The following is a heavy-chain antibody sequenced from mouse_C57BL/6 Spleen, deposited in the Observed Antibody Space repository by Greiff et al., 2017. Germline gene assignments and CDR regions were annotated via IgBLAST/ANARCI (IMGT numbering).Heavy chain of an antibody. CDR3: ARYYYGVFDY. D-gene: IGHD1-1*01. Sequence: QVQLQQSGAELVKPGASVKLSCKASGYTFTSYWMHWVKQRPGQGLEWIGMIHPNSGSTNYNEKFKSKATLTVDKSSSTAYMQLSSLTSEDSAVYYCARYYYGVFDYWGQGTTLTVSS. CDR1: GYTFTSYW. CDR2: IHPNSGST. V-gene: IGHV1-64*01. J-gene: IGHJ2*01.